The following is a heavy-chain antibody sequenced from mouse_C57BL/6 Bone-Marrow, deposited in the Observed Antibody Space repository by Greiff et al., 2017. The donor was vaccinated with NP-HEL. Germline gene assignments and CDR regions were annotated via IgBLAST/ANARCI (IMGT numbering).Heavy chain of an antibody. D-gene: IGHD2-3*01. J-gene: IGHJ4*01. CDR1: GFTFSSYA. V-gene: IGHV5-4*01. CDR3: ARDDGYCVGAMDY. Sequence: EVKLVESGGGLVKPGGSLKLSCAASGFTFSSYAMSWVRQTPEKRLEWVATISDGGSYTYYPDNVKGRFTISRDNAKNNLYLQMSHLKSEDTAMYYCARDDGYCVGAMDYWGQGTSVTVSS. CDR2: ISDGGSYT.